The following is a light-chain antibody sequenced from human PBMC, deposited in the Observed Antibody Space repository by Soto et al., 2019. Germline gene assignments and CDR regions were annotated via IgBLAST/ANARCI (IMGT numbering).Light chain of an antibody. J-gene: IGKJ1*01. V-gene: IGKV1-9*01. Sequence: IQLTQSPSSLSASVGDRVTITCRASQGISSYLGWYQQKPGKAPNLLIYDASTLHSGVPSRFSGGGSGTDFTLTISSLQSEDFAIYYCQQYNNWPWTFGQGTKVDI. CDR3: QQYNNWPWT. CDR1: QGISSY. CDR2: DAS.